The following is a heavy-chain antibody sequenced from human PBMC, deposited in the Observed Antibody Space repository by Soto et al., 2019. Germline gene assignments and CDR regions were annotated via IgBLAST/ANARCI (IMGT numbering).Heavy chain of an antibody. D-gene: IGHD3-3*01. CDR1: GFSFSNYN. V-gene: IGHV3-48*02. Sequence: LGGSLRLSCVASGFSFSNYNMNWVRQAPGKGLEWVSYITDSSDTVHYADSVRGRFTISRDNAESSLYLQMNSLRDEDTAVYFCARDFGHGYYLDYWGRGTLVTVS. CDR3: ARDFGHGYYLDY. CDR2: ITDSSDTV. J-gene: IGHJ4*02.